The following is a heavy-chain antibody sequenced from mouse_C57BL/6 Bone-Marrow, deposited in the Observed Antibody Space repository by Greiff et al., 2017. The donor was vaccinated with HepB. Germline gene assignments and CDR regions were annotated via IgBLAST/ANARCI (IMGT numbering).Heavy chain of an antibody. CDR2: IHPSDSDT. CDR1: GYTFTIYW. V-gene: IGHV1-74*01. J-gene: IGHJ2*01. D-gene: IGHD4-1*01. CDR3: AIETLDWVDY. Sequence: QVQLQHPGAELVKPGASVKVSCKASGYTFTIYWMHWAKQRPGQGLEWIGRIHPSDSDTNYNQKFTGKPTLTVDKSSSTAYMQLSSLTSEDSAVYYCAIETLDWVDYWGQGTTLTVSS.